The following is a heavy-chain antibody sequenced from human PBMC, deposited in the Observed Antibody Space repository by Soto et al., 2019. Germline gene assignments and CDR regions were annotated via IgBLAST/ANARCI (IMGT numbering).Heavy chain of an antibody. CDR3: ARGSAYSDYDLEY. J-gene: IGHJ4*02. CDR1: GGAFSSYA. CDR2: IIPIFGTA. D-gene: IGHD4-17*01. V-gene: IGHV1-69*13. Sequence: SVKGSCKAAGGAFSSYAISCVRHAPGQGLEWMGGIIPIFGTANYAQKFQGRVTITADESTNTLYLHMNSLRAEDTAVYYCARGSAYSDYDLEYWGQGTLVTVSS.